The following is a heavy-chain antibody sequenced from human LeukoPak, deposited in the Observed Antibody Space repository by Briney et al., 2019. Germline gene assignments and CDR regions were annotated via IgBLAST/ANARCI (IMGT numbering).Heavy chain of an antibody. CDR1: GFTFSSYN. V-gene: IGHV3-21*01. CDR3: ARADSSSWYWGEYWFDP. J-gene: IGHJ5*02. D-gene: IGHD6-13*01. CDR2: ISSSSYI. Sequence: GGSLRLSCAASGFTFSSYNMNWVRQAPGKGLEWVSSISSSSYIYYADSVKGRFTISRDNAKNSLYLQMNSLRAEDTAVYYCARADSSSWYWGEYWFDPWGQGTLVTVSS.